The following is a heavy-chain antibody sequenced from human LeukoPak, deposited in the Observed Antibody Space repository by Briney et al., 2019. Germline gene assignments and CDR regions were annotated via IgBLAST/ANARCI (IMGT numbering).Heavy chain of an antibody. CDR2: ISSSISYI. Sequence: GGSLRLSCAASLFTFSSCSMNWVRQAPGKGLEWVSSISSSISYIYYADSVKGRFTISRDNAKNSLYLQMNTLRAEDTAVYYGAPGASIAAAGTKGHYFDYWGQGTLVTVSS. V-gene: IGHV3-21*01. CDR1: LFTFSSCS. CDR3: APGASIAAAGTKGHYFDY. J-gene: IGHJ4*02. D-gene: IGHD6-13*01.